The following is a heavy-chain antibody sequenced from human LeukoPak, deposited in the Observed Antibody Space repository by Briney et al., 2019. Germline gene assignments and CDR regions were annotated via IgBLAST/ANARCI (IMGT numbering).Heavy chain of an antibody. CDR3: ASYNWNYQYNWFDP. CDR1: GFTFRNHW. J-gene: IGHJ5*02. V-gene: IGHV3-74*01. CDR2: INGDGSSA. Sequence: GGSLRLSCAASGFTFRNHWMHWVRQAPGKGLVWVSHINGDGSSATYADSVKGRFTISRDNAKNTLYLQMNSLRAEDTAVYYCASYNWNYQYNWFDPWGQGTLVTVSS. D-gene: IGHD1-7*01.